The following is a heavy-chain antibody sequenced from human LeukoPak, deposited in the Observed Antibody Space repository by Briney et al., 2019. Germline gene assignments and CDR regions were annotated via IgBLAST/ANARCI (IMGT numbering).Heavy chain of an antibody. J-gene: IGHJ4*02. Sequence: GGSLRLSCAASGFTVITNYMNCVRQAPGKGLEWVSVVYSGGSTFYADSVKGRFTISRDNSKNTLYLQMNSLRVEDTAVYYCARLANPSGYWDWGQGTLVTVSS. CDR1: GFTVITNY. CDR3: ARLANPSGYWD. D-gene: IGHD3-22*01. CDR2: VYSGGST. V-gene: IGHV3-53*01.